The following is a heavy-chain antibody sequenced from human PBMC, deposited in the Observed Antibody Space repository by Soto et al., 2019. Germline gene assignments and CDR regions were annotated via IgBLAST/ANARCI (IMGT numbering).Heavy chain of an antibody. CDR1: EGTFNSYA. D-gene: IGHD6-13*01. Sequence: QAEVVQSGAEVRKPGSSVKLSCKASEGTFNSYAIAWVRQAPGQGLEWMGGIIPYYNTLNYAQKFQDRVTITADDSTNTVYMELSSLRSDDTAVYFCASGASRWYPYCFDSWAQGTLVTVSS. V-gene: IGHV1-69*01. CDR3: ASGASRWYPYCFDS. J-gene: IGHJ4*02. CDR2: IIPYYNTL.